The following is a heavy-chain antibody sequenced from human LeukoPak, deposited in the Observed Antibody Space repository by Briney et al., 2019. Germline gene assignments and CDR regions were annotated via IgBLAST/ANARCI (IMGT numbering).Heavy chain of an antibody. D-gene: IGHD3-10*01. CDR3: ARGRTGITMVRGVIQKSLYYFDY. J-gene: IGHJ4*02. CDR1: GGSFSGYY. CDR2: INHSGST. V-gene: IGHV4-34*01. Sequence: SETLSLTCAAYGGSFSGYYWSWIRQPPGKGLEWIGEINHSGSTNYNPSLKSRVTISVDTSKNQFSLKLSSVTAADTAVYYCARGRTGITMVRGVIQKSLYYFDYWGQGTLVTVSS.